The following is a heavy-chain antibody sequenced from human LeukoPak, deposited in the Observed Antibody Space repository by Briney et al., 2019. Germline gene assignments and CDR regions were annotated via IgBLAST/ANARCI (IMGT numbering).Heavy chain of an antibody. V-gene: IGHV4-34*01. CDR3: ARGRGTDY. Sequence: SETLSLTCAVYGGSFSGYYWSWIRQPPGKGLEWIGEINHSGSTNYNPSLKSRVTISVDTSKNQFSLKLSSVTAADTAVYYCARGRGTDYWGQGTLVTVSS. J-gene: IGHJ4*02. CDR2: INHSGST. D-gene: IGHD1-1*01. CDR1: GGSFSGYY.